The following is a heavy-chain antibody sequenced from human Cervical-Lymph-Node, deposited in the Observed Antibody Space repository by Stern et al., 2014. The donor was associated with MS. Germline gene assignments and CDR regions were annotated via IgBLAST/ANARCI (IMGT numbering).Heavy chain of an antibody. Sequence: VQLLESGAEVKKPGASVKVSCKTSGYTFTRYYMHWVRQAPGQGLEWMGMINPTGGSTSYAQKFQGRVSMTRDTSTSTVYMELTSLRSEDTAVYYCARDPGYCSSGSCYHLFDYWGQGTLVTVSA. CDR3: ARDPGYCSSGSCYHLFDY. V-gene: IGHV1-46*03. CDR1: GYTFTRYY. CDR2: INPTGGST. D-gene: IGHD2-15*01. J-gene: IGHJ4*02.